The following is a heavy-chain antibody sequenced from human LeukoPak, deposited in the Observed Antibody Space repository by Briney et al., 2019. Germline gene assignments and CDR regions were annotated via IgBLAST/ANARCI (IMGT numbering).Heavy chain of an antibody. CDR1: GGSISSSSYY. Sequence: SETLSLTCTVSGGSISSSSYYWGWIRQPPGKGLEWIGSIYYSGSAYYNPSLKSRVTISVDTSQNQFSLKLRSVTAADTAVYYCARGTIVGATGWFDPWGQGTLVTVSS. J-gene: IGHJ5*02. V-gene: IGHV4-39*01. D-gene: IGHD1-26*01. CDR3: ARGTIVGATGWFDP. CDR2: IYYSGSA.